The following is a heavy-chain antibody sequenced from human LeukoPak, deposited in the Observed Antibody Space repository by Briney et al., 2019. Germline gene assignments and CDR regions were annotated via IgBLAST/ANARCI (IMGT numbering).Heavy chain of an antibody. D-gene: IGHD3-16*01. J-gene: IGHJ5*02. Sequence: PSETLSLTCTVSGGSISSGGYYWSWIRRPPGKGLEWIGYIYHSGSTYYNPSLKSRVTISVDTSKNQISLRLSSVTAADTAVYYCAREAKEGGGDPWGQGTLVTVSS. V-gene: IGHV4-30-2*01. CDR1: GGSISSGGYY. CDR2: IYHSGST. CDR3: AREAKEGGGDP.